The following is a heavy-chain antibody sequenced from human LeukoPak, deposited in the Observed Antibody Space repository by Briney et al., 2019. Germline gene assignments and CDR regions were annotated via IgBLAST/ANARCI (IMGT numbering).Heavy chain of an antibody. CDR1: GFTFSSYG. J-gene: IGHJ4*02. V-gene: IGHV3-30*18. D-gene: IGHD1-26*01. CDR2: ISYDGSNK. CDR3: AKIGRYSGSYYDY. Sequence: GGSLRLSCAASGFTFSSYGMHWVRQAPGKGLEWVAVISYDGSNKYYADSVKGRFTISRDNCKNTLYLKMNSLRAEDTAVYYCAKIGRYSGSYYDYWLQGTLVSVCS.